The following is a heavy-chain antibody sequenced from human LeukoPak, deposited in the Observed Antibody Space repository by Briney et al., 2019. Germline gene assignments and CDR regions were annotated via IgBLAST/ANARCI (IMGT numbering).Heavy chain of an antibody. V-gene: IGHV4-61*02. Sequence: SETLSLTCTVSGGSISSGSYYWSWIRQPAGKGLEWIGRIYTSGSTNYNPSLKSRVTISVDTSKNQFSLKLSSMTAADTAVYYCAREFDPWGQGTLVTVSS. CDR1: GGSISSGSYY. J-gene: IGHJ5*02. CDR2: IYTSGST. CDR3: AREFDP.